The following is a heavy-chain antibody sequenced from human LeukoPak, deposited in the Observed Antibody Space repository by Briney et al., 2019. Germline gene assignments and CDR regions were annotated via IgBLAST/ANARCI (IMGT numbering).Heavy chain of an antibody. CDR3: ATDGSPVAGTPFFDY. V-gene: IGHV1-24*01. Sequence: ASVKVSCKVSGYTLTELSMHWVRQAPGKGLEWMGGFDPEDGETIYAQKFQGRVTMTEDTSTDTAYMEPSSLRSEDTAVYYCATDGSPVAGTPFFDYWGQGTLVTVSS. CDR2: FDPEDGET. CDR1: GYTLTELS. D-gene: IGHD6-19*01. J-gene: IGHJ4*02.